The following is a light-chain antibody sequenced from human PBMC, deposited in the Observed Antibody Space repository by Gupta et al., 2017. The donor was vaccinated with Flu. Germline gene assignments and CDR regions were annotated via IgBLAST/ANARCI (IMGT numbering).Light chain of an antibody. CDR2: ENN. J-gene: IGLJ2*01. V-gene: IGLV1-51*02. CDR1: SSNIGNNY. CDR3: GTWDSSLSAVV. Sequence: KVTISCSGSSSNIGNNYVSWYQQLPGTAPKLLIYENNKRPSGIPDRFSGSKSGTSATLGIXGXQTGDEXDYYCGTWDSSLSAVVFGGGTKLTVL.